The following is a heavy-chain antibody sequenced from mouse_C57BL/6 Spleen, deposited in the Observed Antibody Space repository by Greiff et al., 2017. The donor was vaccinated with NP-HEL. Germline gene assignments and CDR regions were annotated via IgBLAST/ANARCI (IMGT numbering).Heavy chain of an antibody. D-gene: IGHD1-1*01. Sequence: VQLKQSGPELVKPGDSVKISCKASGYSFTGYFMNWVMQSHGKSLEWIGRINPYNGDTFYNQKFKGKATLTVDKSSSTAHMELRSLTSEDSAVYYCARSYYDWYFDVWGTGTTVTVSS. CDR1: GYSFTGYF. CDR2: INPYNGDT. J-gene: IGHJ1*03. CDR3: ARSYYDWYFDV. V-gene: IGHV1-20*01.